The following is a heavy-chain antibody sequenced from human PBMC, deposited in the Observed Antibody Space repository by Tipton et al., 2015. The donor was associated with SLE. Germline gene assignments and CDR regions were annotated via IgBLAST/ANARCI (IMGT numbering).Heavy chain of an antibody. J-gene: IGHJ5*02. D-gene: IGHD2-2*01. V-gene: IGHV4-59*12. Sequence: TLSLTCTVSGGSSSSSYCGWIRQSPAKGLEWIGSIYIGGSPSYSPSLKSRVTISVDTSKNQFSLKLSSVTAADTAVYYCARDKMEYDVVVPASNWFDPWGQGTLVTVS. CDR2: IYIGGSP. CDR3: ARDKMEYDVVVPASNWFDP. CDR1: GGSSSSSY.